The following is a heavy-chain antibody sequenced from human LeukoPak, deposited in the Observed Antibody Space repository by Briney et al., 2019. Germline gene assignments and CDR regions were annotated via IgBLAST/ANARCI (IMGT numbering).Heavy chain of an antibody. CDR3: AKAGNYYYYYMDV. J-gene: IGHJ6*03. Sequence: GGSLRLSCAASGFTFSNHGMNWVRQAPGKGLEWVSGISGSGGSTDYADSVKGRFTISRDNSKNTLSLQMNSLRAEDTAVYYCAKAGNYYYYYMDVWGKGTTVTISS. V-gene: IGHV3-23*01. CDR1: GFTFSNHG. CDR2: ISGSGGST. D-gene: IGHD3-10*01.